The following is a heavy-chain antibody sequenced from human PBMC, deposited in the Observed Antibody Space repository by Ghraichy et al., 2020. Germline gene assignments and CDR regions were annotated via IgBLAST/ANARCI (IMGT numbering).Heavy chain of an antibody. J-gene: IGHJ4*02. D-gene: IGHD3-3*01. CDR2: INHSGST. V-gene: IGHV4-34*01. CDR3: ARLNDFWSARNHRALDY. Sequence: SETLSLTCAVYGGSFSGYYWSWIRQPPWKGLEWIGEINHSGSTNYNPSLKSRVTISVDTSKNQFSLKLSSVTAADTAVYYCARLNDFWSARNHRALDYWGQGTLVTVSS. CDR1: GGSFSGYY.